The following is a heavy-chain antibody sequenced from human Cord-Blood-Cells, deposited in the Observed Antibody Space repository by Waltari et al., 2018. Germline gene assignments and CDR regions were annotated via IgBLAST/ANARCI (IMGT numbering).Heavy chain of an antibody. V-gene: IGHV3-7*01. CDR2: IKQDGSEK. CDR1: GFTFSSYW. D-gene: IGHD7-27*01. J-gene: IGHJ4*02. CDR3: ARDELGSPYYFDY. Sequence: EVQLVESGGGLVQPGGSLRLSCAASGFTFSSYWMSWVRQAQGKGLEWVTNIKQDGSEKYYVDSVKGRFTISGDNAKNSLYLQMNSLRAEDTAVYYCARDELGSPYYFDYWGQGTLVTVSS.